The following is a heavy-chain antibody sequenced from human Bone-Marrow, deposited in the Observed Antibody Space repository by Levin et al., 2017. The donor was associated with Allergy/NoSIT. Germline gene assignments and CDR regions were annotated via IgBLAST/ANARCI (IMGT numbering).Heavy chain of an antibody. V-gene: IGHV3-74*01. Sequence: GGSLRLSCAASGFTFSRYYMHWVRQAPGKGLVWVSRITLDVTDTYYADSVKGRFTISRDNAENTLFLQMNSLRAEDTAIYCCARGGCSSTSCLDYWGQGILVTVSS. CDR3: ARGGCSSTSCLDY. J-gene: IGHJ4*02. D-gene: IGHD2-2*01. CDR2: ITLDVTDT. CDR1: GFTFSRYY.